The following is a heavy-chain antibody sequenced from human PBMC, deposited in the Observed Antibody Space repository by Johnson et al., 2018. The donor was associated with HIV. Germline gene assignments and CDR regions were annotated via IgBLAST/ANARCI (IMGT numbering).Heavy chain of an antibody. J-gene: IGHJ3*02. D-gene: IGHD4-17*01. V-gene: IGHV3-20*04. CDR2: IKWNGGRT. CDR1: GFTFGDYD. CDR3: ARVRSVTTVDPTILQFDAFDI. Sequence: VQLVESGGGVVQPGRSLRLSCTASGFTFGDYDMSWVRQAPGKGLAWVSGIKWNGGRTGYADSAKGRFTISRDNAKNSLFMQMNSLRAEDTALYYCARVRSVTTVDPTILQFDAFDIWGQGTMVTVSS.